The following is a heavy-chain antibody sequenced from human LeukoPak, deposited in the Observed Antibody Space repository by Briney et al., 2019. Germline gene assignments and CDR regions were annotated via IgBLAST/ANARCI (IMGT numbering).Heavy chain of an antibody. J-gene: IGHJ3*02. CDR2: MNHNSGNT. D-gene: IGHD3-22*01. V-gene: IGHV1-8*03. CDR3: ARGLNYYDSSGYYESPYAFDI. CDR1: GYTFTSYD. Sequence: GASVKVSCKASGYTFTSYDINWVRQATGQGLEWMGWMNHNSGNTGYAQKFQGRVTITRNTSISTAYMELSSLRSEDTAVYYCARGLNYYDSSGYYESPYAFDIWGQGTMVTVSS.